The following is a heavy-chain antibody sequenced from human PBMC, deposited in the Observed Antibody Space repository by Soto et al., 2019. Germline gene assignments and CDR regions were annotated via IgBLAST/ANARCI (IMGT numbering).Heavy chain of an antibody. J-gene: IGHJ3*02. V-gene: IGHV3-73*01. Sequence: GSLRLSCAASGFTFSGSAMHWVRQASGKGLEWVGRIRSKGNSYATAYAASVKGRFTISRDDSKNTAYLQMNSLKTEDTAVYYCTRLLSDAFDIWGQGTMVTVSS. CDR2: IRSKGNSYAT. CDR3: TRLLSDAFDI. CDR1: GFTFSGSA.